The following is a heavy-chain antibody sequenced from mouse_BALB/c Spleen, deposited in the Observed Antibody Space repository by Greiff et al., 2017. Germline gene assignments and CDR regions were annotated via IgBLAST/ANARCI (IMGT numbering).Heavy chain of an antibody. J-gene: IGHJ4*01. Sequence: VQLQQPGAELVRPGASVKLSCKASGYTFTSYWINWVKQRPGQGLEWIGNIYPSDSYTNYNQKFKDKATLTVDKSSSTAYMQLSSPTSEDSAVYYCTRCDYHAMDYWGQGTSVTVSS. CDR1: GYTFTSYW. CDR2: IYPSDSYT. V-gene: IGHV1-69*02. CDR3: TRCDYHAMDY.